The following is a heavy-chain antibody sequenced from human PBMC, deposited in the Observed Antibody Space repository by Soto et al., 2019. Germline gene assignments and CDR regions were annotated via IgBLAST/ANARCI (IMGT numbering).Heavy chain of an antibody. CDR3: ARRQGQEPRLNYYYGMDV. V-gene: IGHV1-69*01. CDR2: IIPIFGTA. Sequence: QVQLVQSGAEVKKPGSSVKVSCKASGGTFSSYAISWVRQAPGQGLEWMGGIIPIFGTANYAQKFQGRVTITADESTSTAYMELSSLRSEDTAVYYCARRQGQEPRLNYYYGMDVWGQGTTVTVSS. J-gene: IGHJ6*02. CDR1: GGTFSSYA. D-gene: IGHD1-1*01.